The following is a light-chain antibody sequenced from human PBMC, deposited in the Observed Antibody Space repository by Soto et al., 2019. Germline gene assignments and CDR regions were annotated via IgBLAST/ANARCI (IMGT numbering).Light chain of an antibody. J-gene: IGKJ2*01. CDR1: QSVNNNY. V-gene: IGKV3-20*01. CDR3: QQYGSSLYT. Sequence: EIVLTQSPGTLSLSPGERATLSCRASQSVNNNYLAWYQQKSGQAPRLLIFCASSRASGIPDRFSGSRSGEYFTLTISRLEPEDFAVYYCQQYGSSLYTFGKGTKLEIK. CDR2: CAS.